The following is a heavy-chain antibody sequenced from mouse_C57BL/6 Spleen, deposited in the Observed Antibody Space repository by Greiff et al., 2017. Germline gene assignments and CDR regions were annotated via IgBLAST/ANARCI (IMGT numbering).Heavy chain of an antibody. V-gene: IGHV1-50*01. CDR1: GYTFTSYW. CDR3: AREGYYYGSSYGYFDG. Sequence: QVQLQQPGAELVKPGASVKLSCKASGYTFTSYWMQWVKQRPGQGLEWIGEIDPSDSYTNYNQKFKGKATLTVDTSSSTDYMQLSSLTSEDSAVYYGAREGYYYGSSYGYFDGWGTGTTVTVSS. CDR2: IDPSDSYT. J-gene: IGHJ1*03. D-gene: IGHD1-1*01.